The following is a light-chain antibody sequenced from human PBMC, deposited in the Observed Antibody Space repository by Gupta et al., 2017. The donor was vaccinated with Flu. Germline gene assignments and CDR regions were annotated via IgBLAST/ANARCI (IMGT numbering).Light chain of an antibody. Sequence: QSALTNPASVSGSPGQSITILCTGTSSDVGYYNFVSWYQRHPGKAPKLLIYEDIKRPAGISNRFSCTKSGNAASLTIAGLQAEDEDDYFCCSYAGSSTFAYVFGTGTKVTVL. CDR1: SSDVGYYNF. J-gene: IGLJ1*01. CDR3: CSYAGSSTFAYV. V-gene: IGLV2-23*02. CDR2: EDI.